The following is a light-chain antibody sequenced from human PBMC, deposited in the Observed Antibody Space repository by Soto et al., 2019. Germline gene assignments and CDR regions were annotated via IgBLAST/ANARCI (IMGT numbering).Light chain of an antibody. CDR3: QQYTDWPTT. CDR1: QNVRTT. CDR2: GAS. V-gene: IGKV3-15*01. Sequence: EIVMTQSPATLSVSPGERATLSCRASQNVRTTVAWYQQRPGQAPRLLIYGASTRPTGGPARFSGGGSATDFPLTVTSLPSEDFGIYYCQQYTDWPTTFGQGTKVEIK. J-gene: IGKJ1*01.